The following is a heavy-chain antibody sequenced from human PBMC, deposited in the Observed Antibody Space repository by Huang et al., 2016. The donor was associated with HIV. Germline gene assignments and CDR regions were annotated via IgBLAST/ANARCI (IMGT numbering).Heavy chain of an antibody. D-gene: IGHD3-10*01. CDR3: ARRLNSDHGGYFDY. J-gene: IGHJ4*02. Sequence: EVQLVQSGAEVKKPGEFLKISCKGSGYSFTSYWVGWVRQMPGKGLEGRGIIYPGDSDTSYSPSFQGQVTISADKSTSTAYLQWSSLKAADIAMYYCARRLNSDHGGYFDYWGQGTLVTVSS. CDR2: IYPGDSDT. CDR1: GYSFTSYW. V-gene: IGHV5-51*01.